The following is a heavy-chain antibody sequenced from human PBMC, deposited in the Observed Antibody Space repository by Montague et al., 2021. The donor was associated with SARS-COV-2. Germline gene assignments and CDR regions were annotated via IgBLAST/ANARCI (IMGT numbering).Heavy chain of an antibody. CDR1: GGSFSTYS. V-gene: IGHV4-34*01. CDR2: IHHGGST. D-gene: IGHD3-10*01. CDR3: ARLGDGVVPSPILGVGPYYSYYYMDV. J-gene: IGHJ6*03. Sequence: SETLSLTCAVHGGSFSTYSWNWIRQPPGKGLEWIGEIHHGGSTNYNPSLKSRVTISADTSKNQFSLKLTSVAAADTAVCYCARLGDGVVPSPILGVGPYYSYYYMDVWGKGTTVTDSS.